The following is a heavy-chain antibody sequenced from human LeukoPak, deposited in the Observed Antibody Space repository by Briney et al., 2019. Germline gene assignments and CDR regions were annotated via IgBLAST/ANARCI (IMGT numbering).Heavy chain of an antibody. CDR1: GGSISSYY. CDR2: IYYSGST. Sequence: SETLSLTCTVSGGSISSYYWSWIRQPPGKGLEWIGYIYYSGSTNYNPSLKSRVTMSVDTSKNQFSLKLSSVTAADTAVYYCARLRSPVNAFDIWGQGTMVTVSS. V-gene: IGHV4-59*12. CDR3: ARLRSPVNAFDI. J-gene: IGHJ3*02. D-gene: IGHD4-11*01.